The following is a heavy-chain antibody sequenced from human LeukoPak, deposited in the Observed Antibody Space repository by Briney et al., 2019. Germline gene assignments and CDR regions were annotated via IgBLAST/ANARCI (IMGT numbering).Heavy chain of an antibody. CDR1: GGSISSGGYS. CDR3: ARTARVGYCSGGSCLDY. D-gene: IGHD2-15*01. J-gene: IGHJ4*02. V-gene: IGHV4-31*03. CDR2: IYYSGST. Sequence: SQTLSLTCTVSGGSISSGGYSWSWIRQHPGKGLEWIGYIYYSGSTYYNPSLKSRVTISVDTSKNQFSLKLSSVTAADTAVYYCARTARVGYCSGGSCLDYWGQGTLVTVSS.